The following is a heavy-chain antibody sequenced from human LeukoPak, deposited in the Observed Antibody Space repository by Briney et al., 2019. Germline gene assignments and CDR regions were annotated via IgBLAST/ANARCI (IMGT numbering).Heavy chain of an antibody. CDR2: IHPGDSET. CDR1: GYSFTSYW. D-gene: IGHD3-10*01. J-gene: IGHJ5*02. V-gene: IGHV5-51*01. Sequence: GESLKIPCKGSGYSFTSYWIGWVRQMPGEGLDWMGIIHPGDSETRYRPSFQGQLTLAADRALSTAYLQRSSIKASDTAIHYCGGHGRGYQRLSEERWFDPWGQGTLVTVSS. CDR3: GGHGRGYQRLSEERWFDP.